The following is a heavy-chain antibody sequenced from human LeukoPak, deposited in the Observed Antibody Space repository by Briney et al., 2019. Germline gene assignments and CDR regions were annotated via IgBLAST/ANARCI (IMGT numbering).Heavy chain of an antibody. J-gene: IGHJ6*03. D-gene: IGHD5-18*01. CDR2: IYYSGSA. V-gene: IGHV4-39*07. CDR1: GGSISSSSYY. Sequence: PSETLSLTCTVSGGSISSSSYYWGWIRQPPGKGLEWIGSIYYSGSAYYNPSLKSRVTISVDTSKNQFSLKLSSVTAADTAVYYCARVQRGYSYNPLGYYYYYMDVWGKGTTVTVSS. CDR3: ARVQRGYSYNPLGYYYYYMDV.